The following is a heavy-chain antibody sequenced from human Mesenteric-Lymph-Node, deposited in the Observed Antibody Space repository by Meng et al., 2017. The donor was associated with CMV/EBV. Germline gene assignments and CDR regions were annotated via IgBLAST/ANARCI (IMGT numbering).Heavy chain of an antibody. Sequence: GESLKISCSASGFTLTSDTMNWVRQAPGKGLEWLSSISSRRSFIYYADSVKGRFTISRDNSKNTLYLQMNSLRAEDTAVYYCARGYTIGYSRTYDYWGQGTLVTVSS. CDR3: ARGYTIGYSRTYDY. CDR2: ISSRRSFI. V-gene: IGHV3-21*04. D-gene: IGHD2-21*01. CDR1: GFTLTSDT. J-gene: IGHJ4*02.